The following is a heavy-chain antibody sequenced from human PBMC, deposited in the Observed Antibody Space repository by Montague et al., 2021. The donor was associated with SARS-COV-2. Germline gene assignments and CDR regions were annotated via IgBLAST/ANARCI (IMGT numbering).Heavy chain of an antibody. CDR2: TYYRSKWYN. J-gene: IGHJ6*02. CDR1: GDSVSSNSAT. CDR3: TSGREGNYNVMDV. V-gene: IGHV6-1*01. Sequence: CAISGDSVSSNSATWNWVRQSPSRGLGWLGRTYYRSKWYNDYAVSVRGRVTINPDTSKNQFSLQLNSVTPEDTDIYYCTSGREGNYNVMDVWGQGTTVTVSS. D-gene: IGHD1-1*01.